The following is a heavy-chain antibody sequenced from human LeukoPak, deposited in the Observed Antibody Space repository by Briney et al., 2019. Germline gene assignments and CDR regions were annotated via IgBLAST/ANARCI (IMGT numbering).Heavy chain of an antibody. CDR3: ARTGSQAYAFDI. D-gene: IGHD2-21*01. CDR2: ISYDGSNK. CDR1: GFTFSSYA. Sequence: GGSLRLSCAASGFTFSSYAMHWVRQAPGKGLEWVAVISYDGSNKYYADSVKGRFTISRDNSKNTLYLQMNSLRAEDTAVYYCARTGSQAYAFDIWGQGTMVTVSS. V-gene: IGHV3-30-3*01. J-gene: IGHJ3*02.